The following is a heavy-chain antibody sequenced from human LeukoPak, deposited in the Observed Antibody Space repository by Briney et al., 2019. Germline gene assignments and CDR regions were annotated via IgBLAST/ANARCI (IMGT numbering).Heavy chain of an antibody. Sequence: SETLSLTCTVSGGSISSYYWSWIRQPPGKGLEWIGNIYYSGSTNYNPSLKSRVTISVDTSKNQFSLNLRSVTAADTAVFYCARVHRLVPGPFHIWGQGTMVIVSS. CDR1: GGSISSYY. D-gene: IGHD6-6*01. CDR2: IYYSGST. J-gene: IGHJ3*02. V-gene: IGHV4-59*01. CDR3: ARVHRLVPGPFHI.